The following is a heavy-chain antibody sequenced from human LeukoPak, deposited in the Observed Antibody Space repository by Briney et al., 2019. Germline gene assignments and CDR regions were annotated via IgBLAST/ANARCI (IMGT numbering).Heavy chain of an antibody. CDR1: GGSISSSSYY. CDR3: VTSIALAGWGGFDV. V-gene: IGHV4-39*07. Sequence: SETLSLTCTVSGGSISSSSYYWGWVRQPPGKGLEWIGEIYHSGSTNYHASLKSRVTISVDTSKNQFSLKLNSVTVADTAVYYCVTSIALAGWGGFDVWGQGRMVTVSS. D-gene: IGHD6-13*01. J-gene: IGHJ3*01. CDR2: IYHSGST.